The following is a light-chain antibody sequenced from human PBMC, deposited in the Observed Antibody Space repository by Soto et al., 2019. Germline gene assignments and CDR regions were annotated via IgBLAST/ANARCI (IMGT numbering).Light chain of an antibody. CDR1: QSVSSSY. J-gene: IGKJ3*01. CDR2: GAS. Sequence: IVLTQSPGTLSLSPGERATLFCRASQSVSSSYLAWYQQKPGQAPRLLISGASSRATGIPDRSSGSGSGTDFTLTISRLEPEDFAVYYCQLYGSSPHTFGPGTKVDI. CDR3: QLYGSSPHT. V-gene: IGKV3-20*01.